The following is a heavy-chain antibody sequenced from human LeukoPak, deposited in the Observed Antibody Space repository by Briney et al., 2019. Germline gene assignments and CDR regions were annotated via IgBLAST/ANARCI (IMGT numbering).Heavy chain of an antibody. CDR2: INHSGST. CDR3: ARSRKDIVVVPAARDWFDP. J-gene: IGHJ5*02. Sequence: PSETLSLTCAVYGGSFSGYYWSWIRQPPGKGLEWIGEINHSGSTNYNPSLKSRVTISVDTSKNQFSLKLSSVTVADTAVYYCARSRKDIVVVPAARDWFDPWGQGTLVTVSS. V-gene: IGHV4-34*01. D-gene: IGHD2-2*01. CDR1: GGSFSGYY.